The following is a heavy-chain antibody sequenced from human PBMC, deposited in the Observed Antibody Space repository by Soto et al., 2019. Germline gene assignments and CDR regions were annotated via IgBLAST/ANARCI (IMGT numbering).Heavy chain of an antibody. CDR1: GYNFFDYG. V-gene: IGHV1-18*01. D-gene: IGHD1-1*01. CDR2: VSPKRGNT. Sequence: QIQLVQSGAEVKKPGASVKVSCKASGYNFFDYGVSWVRQAPGQGLEWMGWVSPKRGNTDYARKVKSRVTMTTDTSTRTAYMELRGLRSVDTAVYYCARGRTVSSIGPLLVWGQGTLVSVSS. CDR3: ARGRTVSSIGPLLV. J-gene: IGHJ1*01.